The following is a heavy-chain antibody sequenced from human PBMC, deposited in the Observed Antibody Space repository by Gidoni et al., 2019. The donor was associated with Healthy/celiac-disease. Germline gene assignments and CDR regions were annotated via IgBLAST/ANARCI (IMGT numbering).Heavy chain of an antibody. Sequence: QVTLKESGPVLVKPTETLTLTCPVSGFSLSNARMGVSWIRQPPGKALEWLAHIFSNDEKSYSPSLKSRLTISKDTSKSQVVLTMTNMDPVDTATYYCARRDRITIFGVVKGFDPWGQGTLVTVSS. V-gene: IGHV2-26*01. J-gene: IGHJ5*02. CDR2: IFSNDEK. CDR1: GFSLSNARMG. CDR3: ARRDRITIFGVVKGFDP. D-gene: IGHD3-3*01.